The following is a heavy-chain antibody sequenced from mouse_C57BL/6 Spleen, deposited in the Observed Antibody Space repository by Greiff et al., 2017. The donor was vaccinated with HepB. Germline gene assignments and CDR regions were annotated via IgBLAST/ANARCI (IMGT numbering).Heavy chain of an antibody. Sequence: VQLQQPGAELVKPGASVKMSCKASGYTFTSYWITWVKQRPGQGLEWIGDIYPGSGSTNYNEKFKSKATLTVDTSSSTAYIQLSSLTSDDSAVYYCARTLGYFDYWGQGTTLTVSS. CDR3: ARTLGYFDY. V-gene: IGHV1-55*01. CDR1: GYTFTSYW. D-gene: IGHD4-1*01. CDR2: IYPGSGST. J-gene: IGHJ2*01.